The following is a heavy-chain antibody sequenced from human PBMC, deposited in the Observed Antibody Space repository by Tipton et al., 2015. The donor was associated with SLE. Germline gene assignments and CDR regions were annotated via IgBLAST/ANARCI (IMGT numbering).Heavy chain of an antibody. D-gene: IGHD3-9*01. Sequence: TLSLTCTVSGGSISSNTWWNWVRQPPGMGLEWIGEIHHRGTTNYNPSLKSRVTISVDKSKSQFSLKLSSVTAADTADYFCARGYYDMWTGYYSFDYWGQGTLVTVSS. CDR1: GGSISSNTW. CDR3: ARGYYDMWTGYYSFDY. V-gene: IGHV4-4*01. J-gene: IGHJ4*02. CDR2: IHHRGTT.